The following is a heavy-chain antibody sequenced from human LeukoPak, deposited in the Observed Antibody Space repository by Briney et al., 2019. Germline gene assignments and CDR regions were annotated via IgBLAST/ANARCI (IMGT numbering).Heavy chain of an antibody. CDR1: GFTFDDYA. CDR3: ARDYGRSRDYGMDV. D-gene: IGHD3-10*01. J-gene: IGHJ6*02. CDR2: ISWNSGSI. V-gene: IGHV3-9*01. Sequence: HPGGSLRLSCAASGFTFDDYAMHWVRQAPGKGLEWVSGISWNSGSIGYADSVKGRFTISRDNAKNTLYLQMNSLRAEDTAVYYCARDYGRSRDYGMDVWGQGTTVTVSS.